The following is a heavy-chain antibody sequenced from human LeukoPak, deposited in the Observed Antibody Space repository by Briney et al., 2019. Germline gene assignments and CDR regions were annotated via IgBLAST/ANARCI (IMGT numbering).Heavy chain of an antibody. CDR1: GFTFSSYA. J-gene: IGHJ4*02. Sequence: GGSLRLSCAASGFTFSSYAMSWVRQAPGKGLEWVSAISGSGGSTYYADSVKGRFTISRDNSKNTLYLQMNSLRAEDTAVYYCAKRENYYDSSAMNPFDYWGQGTLVTVSS. CDR2: ISGSGGST. CDR3: AKRENYYDSSAMNPFDY. D-gene: IGHD3-22*01. V-gene: IGHV3-23*01.